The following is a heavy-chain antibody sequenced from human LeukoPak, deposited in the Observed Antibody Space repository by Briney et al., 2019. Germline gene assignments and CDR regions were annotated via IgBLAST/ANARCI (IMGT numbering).Heavy chain of an antibody. D-gene: IGHD3-22*01. CDR1: GGSISSYY. J-gene: IGHJ4*02. Sequence: SETLSLTCTVSGGSISSYYWSWVRQPAGKGLEWIGRIYTSGSTNYNPSLKSRVTMSVDTSKNQFSLKLSSVTAADTAVYYCARLTYYYDSSGYYFFDYWGQGTLVTVSS. V-gene: IGHV4-4*07. CDR2: IYTSGST. CDR3: ARLTYYYDSSGYYFFDY.